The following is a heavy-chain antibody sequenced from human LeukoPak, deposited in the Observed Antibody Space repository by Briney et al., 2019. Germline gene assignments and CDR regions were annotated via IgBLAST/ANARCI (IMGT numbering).Heavy chain of an antibody. CDR1: GFTFSSYA. Sequence: GRSLRLSCAASGFTFSSYAMHWVRQAPGKGLEWVAVISYDGSNKYYADSVKGRFTISRDKSKNTLYLQMNSLRAEDTAVYYCAARGYSSGAYFDYWGQGTLVTVSS. CDR3: AARGYSSGAYFDY. D-gene: IGHD5-18*01. J-gene: IGHJ4*02. V-gene: IGHV3-30*04. CDR2: ISYDGSNK.